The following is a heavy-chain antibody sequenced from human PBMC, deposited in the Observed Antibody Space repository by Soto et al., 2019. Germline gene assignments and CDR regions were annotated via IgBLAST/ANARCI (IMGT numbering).Heavy chain of an antibody. CDR3: ARTYCSGGSCYSAFDY. V-gene: IGHV4-4*02. D-gene: IGHD2-15*01. CDR2: IYPSGNT. CDR1: SGSISSDNW. J-gene: IGHJ4*02. Sequence: QVQLQESCPGLVKPSGTLSLTCAVSSGSISSDNWWCWVRQPPGKGLEWIGEIYPSGNTNYNPSLRSRVTISVDRSKNQFSLKLSSVTAADTAVYYCARTYCSGGSCYSAFDYWGQGTLVTVSS.